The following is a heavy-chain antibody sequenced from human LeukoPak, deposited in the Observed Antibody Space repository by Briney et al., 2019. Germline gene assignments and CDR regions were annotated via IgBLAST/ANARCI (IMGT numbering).Heavy chain of an antibody. CDR1: GFTLGDYG. D-gene: IGHD2-2*01. Sequence: PGGSLRLSCAASGFTLGDYGMHWVRQAPGKGLEWVSSISWNSDTIKYADSVKGRFIISRDNAKNSLYLQMNSLRAEDTAFYYCAKGGCSSIVCYHNVWGQGTTVTVSS. V-gene: IGHV3-9*01. CDR2: ISWNSDTI. CDR3: AKGGCSSIVCYHNV. J-gene: IGHJ6*02.